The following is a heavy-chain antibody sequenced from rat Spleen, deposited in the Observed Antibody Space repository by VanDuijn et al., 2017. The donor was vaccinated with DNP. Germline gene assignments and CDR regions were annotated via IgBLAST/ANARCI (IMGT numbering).Heavy chain of an antibody. CDR2: ISTGGSSI. V-gene: IGHV5-25*01. CDR3: VRIGAVTGTFDY. D-gene: IGHD5-1*01. Sequence: EVQLVESDGGSVQPGRSLKLSCEASGFTFSNYYMAWVRQAPTKGLEWVAYISTGGSSIYYPDSVKGRFTISRDNAQNTLYLQMNSLRSEDTATYSCVRIGAVTGTFDYWGQGVMVTVSS. CDR1: GFTFSNYY. J-gene: IGHJ2*01.